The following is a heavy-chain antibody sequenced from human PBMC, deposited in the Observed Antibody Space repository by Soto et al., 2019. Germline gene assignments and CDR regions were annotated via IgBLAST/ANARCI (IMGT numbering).Heavy chain of an antibody. D-gene: IGHD1-26*01. CDR2: IYYSGST. CDR3: ARAQEEGIVGAPGFDP. V-gene: IGHV4-59*01. CDR1: GGSISSYY. Sequence: SETLSLTGTVSGGSISSYYWSWIRQPPGKGLEWIGYIYYSGSTNYNPSLKSRVTISVDTSKNQFSLKLSSVTAADTAVYYCARAQEEGIVGAPGFDPWGQGTLVTVSS. J-gene: IGHJ5*02.